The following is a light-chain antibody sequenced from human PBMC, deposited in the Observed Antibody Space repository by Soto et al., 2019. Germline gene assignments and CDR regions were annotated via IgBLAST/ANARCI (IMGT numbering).Light chain of an antibody. J-gene: IGKJ2*01. CDR3: QQYHNYPVT. V-gene: IGKV1-5*03. CDR1: QSISSW. Sequence: DIQMTQSPSTLSASVGDRVTITCRASQSISSWLAWYQQKPGKAPTLLIYKASNLESGVPSRFSGSGSATEFTLTISSLQPEDFATYYCQQYHNYPVTCGQGTKLE. CDR2: KAS.